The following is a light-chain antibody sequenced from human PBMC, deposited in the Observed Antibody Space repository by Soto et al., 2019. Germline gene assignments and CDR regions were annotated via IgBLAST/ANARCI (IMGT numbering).Light chain of an antibody. CDR3: SSYTSSSTLSTYV. CDR1: SSDVGGYNY. V-gene: IGLV2-14*03. Sequence: QSVLTQPASVSGSPGQSITLSCPGTSSDVGGYNYVSWYQHHPGKAPKLMIYDVSNRPSGVSNRFSGSKSGNTASLIISGLQAEDEADYYCSSYTSSSTLSTYVFGTGTKVTVL. CDR2: DVS. J-gene: IGLJ1*01.